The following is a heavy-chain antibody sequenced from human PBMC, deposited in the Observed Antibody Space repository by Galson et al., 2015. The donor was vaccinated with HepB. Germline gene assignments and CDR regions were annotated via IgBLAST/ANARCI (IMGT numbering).Heavy chain of an antibody. CDR2: ISSSSSTI. Sequence: SLRLSCAASGFTFSSYSMNWVRQAPGKGLEWVSYISSSSSTIYYADSVKGRFTISRDNAKNSLYLQMNSLRDEDTAVYYCAREEDIGVVPAAIRGGDYYYGMDVWGQGTTVTVSS. V-gene: IGHV3-48*02. J-gene: IGHJ6*02. CDR3: AREEDIGVVPAAIRGGDYYYGMDV. CDR1: GFTFSSYS. D-gene: IGHD2-2*02.